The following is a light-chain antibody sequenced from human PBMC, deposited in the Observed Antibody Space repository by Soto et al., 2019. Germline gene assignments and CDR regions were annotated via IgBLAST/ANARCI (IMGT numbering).Light chain of an antibody. CDR1: QDISYC. J-gene: IGKJ4*01. V-gene: IGKV1-33*01. Sequence: DIQMTQSPSSLSASVGDRVTITCQASQDISYCLNWYQQKPGKAPKLLIYDAANLETGVPSRFSGSGSGTDFTFTISSLQPEDIATYYCQQYDNLPPLTFGGGTKVEIK. CDR3: QQYDNLPPLT. CDR2: DAA.